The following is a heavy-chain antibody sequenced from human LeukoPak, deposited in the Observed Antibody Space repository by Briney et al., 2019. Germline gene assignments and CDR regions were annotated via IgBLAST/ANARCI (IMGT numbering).Heavy chain of an antibody. D-gene: IGHD1-26*01. Sequence: PGGSLRLSCAASGFTFSSYAMSWVRQAPGKGLEWVSAISGSGGSTYYADSVKGRFTISRDNSKNTLYLQMNSLRAGDTAVYYCAKDDSGTFDHFDYWGQGALVTVSS. CDR3: AKDDSGTFDHFDY. J-gene: IGHJ4*02. CDR2: ISGSGGST. V-gene: IGHV3-23*01. CDR1: GFTFSSYA.